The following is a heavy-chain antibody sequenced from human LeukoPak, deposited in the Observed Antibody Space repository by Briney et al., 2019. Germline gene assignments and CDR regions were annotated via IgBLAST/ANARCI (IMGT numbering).Heavy chain of an antibody. CDR3: AREVSSSSSWTNWLDP. Sequence: SETLSLTCTVSGGSISSYYWSWIRQSPGKELERIGQIYYSGSTNYNPSLKSRVTISVDTSNNEFSLKMRSVTAADTAVYYCAREVSSSSSWTNWLDPWGQGTLVTVSS. V-gene: IGHV4-59*01. J-gene: IGHJ5*02. D-gene: IGHD6-13*01. CDR2: IYYSGST. CDR1: GGSISSYY.